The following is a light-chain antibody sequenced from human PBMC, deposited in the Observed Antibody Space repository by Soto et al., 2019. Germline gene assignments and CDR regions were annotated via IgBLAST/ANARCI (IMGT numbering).Light chain of an antibody. CDR2: GAS. V-gene: IGKV3-15*01. CDR3: HHYNKSPPGT. J-gene: IGKJ1*01. Sequence: VVMTQSPATLPVTPGERGTRSCRTSQSVDSRLAWYQHQPGQAPRLLIYGASNRATGIPARFSGSGSGEEFMLSISSLQSADFAVSYCHHYNKSPPGTFGQGTKVDIK. CDR1: QSVDSR.